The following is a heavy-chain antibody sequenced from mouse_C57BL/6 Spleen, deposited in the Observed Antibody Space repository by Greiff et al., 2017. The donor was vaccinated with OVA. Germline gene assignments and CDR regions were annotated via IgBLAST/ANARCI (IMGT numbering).Heavy chain of an antibody. V-gene: IGHV1-82*01. CDR2: ICHGDGDT. D-gene: IGHD2-5*01. CDR3: ARRGPYYSTGFAY. CDR1: GYAFSSSW. J-gene: IGHJ3*01. Sequence: QVQLLQSGPGLVKPGASVKISCTASGYAFSSSWMNWVQQRPGKGLEWIGRICHGDGDTNANGKFKGKGTLTADKSSSTAYMQRSSLTSEDSAVDFCARRGPYYSTGFAYWGQGTLVTVSA.